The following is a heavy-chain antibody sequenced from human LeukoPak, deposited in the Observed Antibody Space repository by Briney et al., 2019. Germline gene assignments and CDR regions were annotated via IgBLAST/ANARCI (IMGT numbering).Heavy chain of an antibody. CDR3: ARDRGREESKGYYMDV. V-gene: IGHV4-59*13. D-gene: IGHD3-10*01. CDR1: GGSISSYY. Sequence: PSETLSLTCTVSGGSISSYYWSWIRQPPGKGLEWIGYIYYSGSTNYNPSLKSRVTISVDTSKNQFSLKLSSVTAADTAVYYCARDRGREESKGYYMDVWGKGTTATVSS. J-gene: IGHJ6*03. CDR2: IYYSGST.